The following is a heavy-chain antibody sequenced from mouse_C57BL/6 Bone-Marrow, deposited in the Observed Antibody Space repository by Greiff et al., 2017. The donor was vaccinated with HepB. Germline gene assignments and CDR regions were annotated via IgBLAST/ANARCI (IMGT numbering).Heavy chain of an antibody. CDR2: IYPRSGNT. D-gene: IGHD2-3*01. J-gene: IGHJ3*01. V-gene: IGHV1-81*01. CDR1: GYTFTSYG. Sequence: VQVVESGAELARPGASVKLSCKASGYTFTSYGISWVKQRTGQGLEWIGEIYPRSGNTYYNEKFKGKATLTADKSSSTAYMELRSLTSEDSAVYFCARMDDGYLFAYWGQGTLVTVSA. CDR3: ARMDDGYLFAY.